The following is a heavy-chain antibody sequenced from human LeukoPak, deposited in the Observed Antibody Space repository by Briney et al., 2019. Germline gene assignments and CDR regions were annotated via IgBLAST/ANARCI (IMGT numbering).Heavy chain of an antibody. CDR2: ISSSSSYI. V-gene: IGHV3-21*01. J-gene: IGHJ4*02. CDR1: GFTFSSYI. Sequence: PGGSLRLSCAASGFTFSSYIMNWVRQAPGKGLEWVTSISSSSSYIYYADPVKGRFTISRDNAKNSLYLQMNSLRAEDTAVYYCARGYCSGGSCRKLDYWGQGTLVTVSS. CDR3: ARGYCSGGSCRKLDY. D-gene: IGHD2-15*01.